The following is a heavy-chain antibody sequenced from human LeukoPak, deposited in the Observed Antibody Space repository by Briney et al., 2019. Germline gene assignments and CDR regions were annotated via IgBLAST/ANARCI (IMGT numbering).Heavy chain of an antibody. CDR1: GFAVSSNY. CDR2: ISGSGAYI. V-gene: IGHV3-21*06. D-gene: IGHD2-15*01. J-gene: IGHJ6*02. Sequence: SGGSLRLSCAASGFAVSSNYMSWVRQAPGKGLEWVSSISGSGAYIYYADSVKGRFTISRDSAKNSLCLQMNSLRAEDTALYYCAGRCSVTRCHFSSYGMDVWGQGTTVTVSS. CDR3: AGRCSVTRCHFSSYGMDV.